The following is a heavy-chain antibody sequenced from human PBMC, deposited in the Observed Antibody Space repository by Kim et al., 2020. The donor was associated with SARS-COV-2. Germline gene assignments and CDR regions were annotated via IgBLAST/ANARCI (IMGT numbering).Heavy chain of an antibody. V-gene: IGHV1-18*01. CDR1: GYTFTSYG. D-gene: IGHD4-17*01. CDR3: ARVHGDYVYYYMDV. J-gene: IGHJ6*03. CDR2: ISAYNGNT. Sequence: ASVKVSCKASGYTFTSYGISWVRQAPGQGLEWMGWISAYNGNTNYAQKLQGRVTMTTDTSTSTAYMELRSLRSDDTAVYYCARVHGDYVYYYMDVWGKGTTVTVSS.